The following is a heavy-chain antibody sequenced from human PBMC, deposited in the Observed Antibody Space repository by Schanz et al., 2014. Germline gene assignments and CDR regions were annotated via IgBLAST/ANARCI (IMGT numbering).Heavy chain of an antibody. CDR3: AKAADWPVTRFDP. J-gene: IGHJ5*02. D-gene: IGHD3-9*01. V-gene: IGHV3-23*04. CDR1: GFGFSSYA. Sequence: EVQLVESGGGLIQPGGSLRLSCAASGFGFSSYAMTWVRQAPGMGLEWVSALSEGGGGTHYADSVRGRFTISSDSSKNTLYLQMSSLRADDTAVYYCAKAADWPVTRFDPWGQGTLVTVSS. CDR2: LSEGGGGT.